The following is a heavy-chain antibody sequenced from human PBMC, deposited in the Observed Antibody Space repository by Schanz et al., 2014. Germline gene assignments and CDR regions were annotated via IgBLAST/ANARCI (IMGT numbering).Heavy chain of an antibody. CDR2: INTGGDST. CDR1: GFSFSTYW. V-gene: IGHV3-23*01. CDR3: ARWFLIRGVILDS. D-gene: IGHD3-10*01. J-gene: IGHJ4*02. Sequence: EVQLLESGGGLVQPGGSLRLSCAASGFSFSTYWMSWVRQAPGKGLEWVSSINTGGDSTYYADSVKGRFTISRDNSRDTVYLQMNSLRADDTAMYYCARWFLIRGVILDSWGQGTLVTVSS.